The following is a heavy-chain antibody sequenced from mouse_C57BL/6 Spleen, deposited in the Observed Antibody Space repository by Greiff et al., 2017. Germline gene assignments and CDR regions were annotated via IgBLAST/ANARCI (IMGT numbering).Heavy chain of an antibody. CDR1: GYSITSGYY. V-gene: IGHV3-6*01. CDR2: ISYDGSN. J-gene: IGHJ4*01. D-gene: IGHD2-5*01. Sequence: EVKLMESGPGLVKPSQSLSLTCSVTGYSITSGYYWNWIRQFPGNKLEWMGYISYDGSNKYNPSLKNRIPITRDTSKNQFFLKLNSVTTEDTATYYCARGSNWVYAMDYWGQGTSVTVSS. CDR3: ARGSNWVYAMDY.